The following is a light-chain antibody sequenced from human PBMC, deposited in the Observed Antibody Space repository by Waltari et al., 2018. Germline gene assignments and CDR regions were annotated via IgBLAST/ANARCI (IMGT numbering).Light chain of an antibody. J-gene: IGKJ1*01. Sequence: SCRASQSVGRALAWYQQKPGQAPRLLIYDASSRTTGIPDRFRGSGSGTDFSLTIGRVEPEDFAVYYCQMYVRLPVTFGQGTKVEVK. CDR2: DAS. CDR3: QMYVRLPVT. V-gene: IGKV3-20*01. CDR1: QSVGRA.